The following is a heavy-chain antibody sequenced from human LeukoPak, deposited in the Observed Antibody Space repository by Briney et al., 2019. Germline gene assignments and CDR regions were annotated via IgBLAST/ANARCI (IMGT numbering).Heavy chain of an antibody. CDR2: IYSGGNT. CDR3: ASDGSDTAMVN. Sequence: GGSLRLSCAASGFTFSSYGMHWVRQAPGKGLEWVSVIYSGGNTYYADSVKGRFTISRDNSKNTLYLQMNSLRAEDTAVYYCASDGSDTAMVNWGQGTLVTVSS. D-gene: IGHD5-18*01. CDR1: GFTFSSYG. J-gene: IGHJ4*02. V-gene: IGHV3-53*01.